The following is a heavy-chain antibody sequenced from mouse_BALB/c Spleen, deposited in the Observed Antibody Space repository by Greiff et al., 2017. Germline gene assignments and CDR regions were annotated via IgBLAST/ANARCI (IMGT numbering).Heavy chain of an antibody. CDR1: GFTFSSYA. CDR3: ARGGGYDERFAY. Sequence: EVQGVESGGGLVKPGGSLKLSCAASGFTFSSYAMSWVRQTPEKRLEWVASISSGGSTYYPDSVKGRFTISRDNARNILYLQMSSLRSEDTAMYYCARGGGYDERFAYWGQGTLVTVSA. CDR2: ISSGGST. D-gene: IGHD2-2*01. J-gene: IGHJ3*01. V-gene: IGHV5-6-5*01.